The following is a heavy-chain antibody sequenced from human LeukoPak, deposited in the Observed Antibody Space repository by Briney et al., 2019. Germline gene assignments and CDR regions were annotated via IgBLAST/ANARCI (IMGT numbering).Heavy chain of an antibody. CDR1: GFTVSSNY. D-gene: IGHD4-23*01. CDR3: ARVALRWFDY. J-gene: IGHJ4*02. Sequence: GGSLRLSCAASGFTVSSNYMSWVRQAPGKGLEWFSVIYSGGSTYYADSVKGRFTISRDNSKNTLYLQMNSLRAEDTAVYYCARVALRWFDYWGQGTLVTVSS. CDR2: IYSGGST. V-gene: IGHV3-66*01.